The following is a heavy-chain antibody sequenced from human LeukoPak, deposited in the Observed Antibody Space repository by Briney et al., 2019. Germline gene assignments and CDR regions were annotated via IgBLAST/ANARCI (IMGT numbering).Heavy chain of an antibody. Sequence: ASVTVSCKASGYTFTSYGISWVRQAPGQGLEWMGWISAYNGNTNYAQKLQGRVTMTTDTSTSTAYMELRSLRSDDTAVYYCARSKAYYYDSSGYYLDYWGQGTLVTVSS. CDR3: ARSKAYYYDSSGYYLDY. CDR2: ISAYNGNT. J-gene: IGHJ4*02. D-gene: IGHD3-22*01. CDR1: GYTFTSYG. V-gene: IGHV1-18*01.